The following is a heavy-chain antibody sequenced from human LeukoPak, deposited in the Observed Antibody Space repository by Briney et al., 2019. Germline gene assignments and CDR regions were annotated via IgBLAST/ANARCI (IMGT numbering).Heavy chain of an antibody. V-gene: IGHV3-66*01. CDR2: IYSGGST. CDR3: AREPILLWFGELLRWFDP. J-gene: IGHJ5*02. Sequence: PGGSLKLSCAASGFTVSSNYMSWVRQAPGKGLEWVSVIYSGGSTYYADSVKGRFTISRDNSKNTLYLQMNSLRAEDTAVYYCAREPILLWFGELLRWFDPWGQGTLVTVSS. D-gene: IGHD3-10*01. CDR1: GFTVSSNY.